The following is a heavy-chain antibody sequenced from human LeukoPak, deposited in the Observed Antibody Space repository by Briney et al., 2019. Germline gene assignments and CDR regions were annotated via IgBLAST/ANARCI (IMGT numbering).Heavy chain of an antibody. CDR3: ARDRLVSPVDIYYGMDV. J-gene: IGHJ6*02. Sequence: SETLSLTCTVSGGSISSAGYYWSWIRQHPGKGLEWIGYIYYSGSTYYNPSLKSRVTISGDTSKNQFSLKLSSVTAADTAVYYCARDRLVSPVDIYYGMDVWGQGTTVTVSS. CDR1: GGSISSAGYY. D-gene: IGHD2-15*01. V-gene: IGHV4-31*03. CDR2: IYYSGST.